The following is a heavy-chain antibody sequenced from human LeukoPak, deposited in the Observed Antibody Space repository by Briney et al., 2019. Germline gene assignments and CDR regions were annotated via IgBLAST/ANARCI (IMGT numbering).Heavy chain of an antibody. D-gene: IGHD3-10*02. CDR3: ARDYPGDSMLWEDYFDY. CDR1: GFTFSDYA. CDR2: ISESRDDA. J-gene: IGHJ4*02. V-gene: IGHV3-23*01. Sequence: GGSLRLSCVASGFTFSDYAMSWVRQAPGKGLEWVSSISESRDDADNADSVKGRFTISRDNSNNTLHLQMNSLRAEDTAVYYCARDYPGDSMLWEDYFDYWGQGTLVTVSS.